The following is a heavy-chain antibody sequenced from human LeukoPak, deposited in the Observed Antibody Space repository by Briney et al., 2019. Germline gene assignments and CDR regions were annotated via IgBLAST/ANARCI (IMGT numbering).Heavy chain of an antibody. CDR3: AREFGGGSYYDDYYYGMDV. D-gene: IGHD1-26*01. V-gene: IGHV1-18*01. CDR1: GYTFTSYG. CDR2: ISAYNGNT. Sequence: GASVKVSCKASGYTFTSYGISWVRQAPGQGLEWMGWISAYNGNTNYSQKLQGRVTMTTDTSTSTAYMELRSLRSDGTAVYYCAREFGGGSYYDDYYYGMDVWGQGTTVTVSS. J-gene: IGHJ6*02.